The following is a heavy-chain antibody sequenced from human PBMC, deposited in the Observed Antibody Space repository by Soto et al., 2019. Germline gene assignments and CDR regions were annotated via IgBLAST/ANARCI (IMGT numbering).Heavy chain of an antibody. V-gene: IGHV3-7*03. CDR3: ARARIDY. CDR1: GFIFSDYW. Sequence: EVQLVESGAGLFEPGGSLRLSCAVSGFIFSDYWMTWVRQAPGKGLEWVATISPEGSEKYYVDSLKGRFTISRDNAKNPLYLQMISLRAEDTALYYCARARIDYWGRGTLITVSS. J-gene: IGHJ4*02. CDR2: ISPEGSEK.